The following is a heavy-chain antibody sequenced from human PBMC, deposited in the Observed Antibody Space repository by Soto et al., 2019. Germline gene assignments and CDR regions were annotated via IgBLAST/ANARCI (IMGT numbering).Heavy chain of an antibody. CDR2: ISSSSTYI. Sequence: PGGSRRLSCAASGFTFSSYSMNWVRQAPGKGLEWVSSISSSSTYIYYADSVKGRFSISRDNAKNSLYLQMNSLRAEDTALYYCARTIYCSGSTCYNNWFDPWGQGTLVTVS. D-gene: IGHD2-15*01. V-gene: IGHV3-21*01. J-gene: IGHJ5*02. CDR1: GFTFSSYS. CDR3: ARTIYCSGSTCYNNWFDP.